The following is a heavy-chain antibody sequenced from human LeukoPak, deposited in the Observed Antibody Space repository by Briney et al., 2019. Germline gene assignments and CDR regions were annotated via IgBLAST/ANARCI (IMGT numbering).Heavy chain of an antibody. Sequence: GGSLRLSCAASGFTFDDYGMSWVRHAPGKGLEWVSGINWNGGSTGYADSVKGRFTISRDNAKNSLYLQMNSLRAEDTALYYCARALSGSYEGEDYFDYWGQGTLVTVSS. CDR3: ARALSGSYEGEDYFDY. CDR2: INWNGGST. D-gene: IGHD1-26*01. J-gene: IGHJ4*02. CDR1: GFTFDDYG. V-gene: IGHV3-20*04.